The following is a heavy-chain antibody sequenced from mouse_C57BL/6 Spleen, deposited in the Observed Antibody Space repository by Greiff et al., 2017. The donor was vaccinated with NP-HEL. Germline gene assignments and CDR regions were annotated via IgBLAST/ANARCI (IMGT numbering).Heavy chain of an antibody. CDR3: AAGGFEGYFDV. CDR1: GYTFTSYW. Sequence: QVQLKQPGAELVRPGSSVKLSCKASGYTFTSYWMHWVKQRPIQGLEWIGNIDPSDSETHYNQKFKDKATLTVDKSSGTAYMQLSSLTSEDSAVYYCAAGGFEGYFDVWGTGTTVTVSS. D-gene: IGHD3-2*02. J-gene: IGHJ1*03. CDR2: IDPSDSET. V-gene: IGHV1-52*01.